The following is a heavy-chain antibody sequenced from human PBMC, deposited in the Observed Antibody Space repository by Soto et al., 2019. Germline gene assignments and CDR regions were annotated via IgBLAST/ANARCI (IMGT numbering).Heavy chain of an antibody. CDR1: GFTFSSYG. CDR3: TRAAWFPYLSFY. D-gene: IGHD3-10*01. J-gene: IGHJ4*02. Sequence: GGSLRLSCAASGFTFSSYGMHWVRQAPGKGLEWVAVIWYDGSNKYYADSVRGRFTISRDNARNSLYLQMNSLRVEDTAVYYCTRAAWFPYLSFYWGQGALVTVSS. CDR2: IWYDGSNK. V-gene: IGHV3-33*01.